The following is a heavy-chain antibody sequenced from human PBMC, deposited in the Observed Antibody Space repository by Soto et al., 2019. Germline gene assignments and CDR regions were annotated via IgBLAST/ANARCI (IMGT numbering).Heavy chain of an antibody. CDR3: ARGSSGWGFDY. CDR2: ISSGGGTI. Sequence: EVQLVESGGGLVQPGGSMRLSCAASEFTFSIYSLNWVRQAPGKGLEWVSYISSGGGTIYYADSVKGRFTISRDNAKNSVYLQMNTLRADDTAVYYCARGSSGWGFDYWGQGTLVTVSS. CDR1: EFTFSIYS. V-gene: IGHV3-48*01. D-gene: IGHD6-19*01. J-gene: IGHJ4*02.